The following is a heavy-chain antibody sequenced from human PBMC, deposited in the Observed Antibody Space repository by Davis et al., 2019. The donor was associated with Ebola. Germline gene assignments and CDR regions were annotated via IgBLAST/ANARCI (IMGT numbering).Heavy chain of an antibody. D-gene: IGHD2-2*01. CDR2: IWYAGSNK. Sequence: GGSLRLSCAASGFTFSSYGMHWVRQAPGKGLEWVAVIWYAGSNKYYADSVKGRFTISRDNAKNSLYLQMNSLRAEDTAVYFCARQLPYYSYGMDVWGQGTTVTVSS. J-gene: IGHJ6*02. CDR3: ARQLPYYSYGMDV. CDR1: GFTFSSYG. V-gene: IGHV3-33*03.